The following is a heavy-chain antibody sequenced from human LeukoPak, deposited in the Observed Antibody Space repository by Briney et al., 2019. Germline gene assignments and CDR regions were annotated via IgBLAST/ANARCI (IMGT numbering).Heavy chain of an antibody. CDR3: AREACSGGRCYLFYGMDV. Sequence: GGSLRLSWAASGFTFNSNTMNWVRQAPGKGLEWVSSISTGITYIYYADSMKGRFTISRDNAKNSLYLQMYSLRAEDTAVYYCAREACSGGRCYLFYGMDVWGQGTTVTVSS. CDR2: ISTGITYI. V-gene: IGHV3-21*01. CDR1: GFTFNSNT. D-gene: IGHD2-15*01. J-gene: IGHJ6*02.